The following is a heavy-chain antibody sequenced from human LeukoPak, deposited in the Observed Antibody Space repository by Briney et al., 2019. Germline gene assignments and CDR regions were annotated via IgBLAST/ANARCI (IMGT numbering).Heavy chain of an antibody. Sequence: GGSLRLSCAASEFTLSNYWMSWVRQAPGKGLEWVANIKQDGSEKDYVDSVKGRFTISRDNAKNSLFLQMNSLRAEDTAVYYCARDRYCSGGSCYSDYWGQGMLVIVS. CDR2: IKQDGSEK. CDR1: EFTLSNYW. V-gene: IGHV3-7*04. J-gene: IGHJ4*02. CDR3: ARDRYCSGGSCYSDY. D-gene: IGHD2-15*01.